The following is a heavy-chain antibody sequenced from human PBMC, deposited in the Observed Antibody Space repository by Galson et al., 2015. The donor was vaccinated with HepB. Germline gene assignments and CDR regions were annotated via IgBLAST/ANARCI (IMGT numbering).Heavy chain of an antibody. CDR1: GFTFSSYS. D-gene: IGHD5-18*01. V-gene: IGHV3-21*01. Sequence: SLRLSCAASGFTFSSYSMNWVRQAPGKGLEWVSSISSSSSYIYYADSVKGRFTISRDNAKNSLYLQMNSLRAEDTAVYYCARDQFLHESGGWLLGYYGMDVWGQGTTVTVSS. CDR3: ARDQFLHESGGWLLGYYGMDV. J-gene: IGHJ6*02. CDR2: ISSSSSYI.